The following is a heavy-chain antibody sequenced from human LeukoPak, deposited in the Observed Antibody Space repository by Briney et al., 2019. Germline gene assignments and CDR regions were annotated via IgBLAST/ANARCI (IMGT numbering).Heavy chain of an antibody. J-gene: IGHJ4*02. CDR2: LQFDGSDE. CDR1: GFTFSSHG. V-gene: IGHV3-30*02. Sequence: PGGSLRLSCAASGFTFSSHGMHWVRQAPGKGLDWVAFLQFDGSDEHYADSVKGRFSVFRDNSKNTLYLQMNSLRPEDTAVYYCAREEVGATRPLDYWGQGTLVTVSS. CDR3: AREEVGATRPLDY. D-gene: IGHD1-26*01.